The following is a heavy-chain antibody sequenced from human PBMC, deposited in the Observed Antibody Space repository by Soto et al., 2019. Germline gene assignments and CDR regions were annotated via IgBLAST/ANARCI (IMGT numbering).Heavy chain of an antibody. CDR2: IYYSGST. CDR1: GDSISSGTYY. CDR3: ARGGWRGSGYYPFDY. D-gene: IGHD3-22*01. J-gene: IGHJ4*02. V-gene: IGHV4-31*03. Sequence: QVQLQESGPGLVKPSQTLSLTCTVSGDSISSGTYYWSWIRRHPGKGLEWIGYIYYSGSTYYSPSLKSRITISVDTSKNQFSLKLSSVTAADTAVYYCARGGWRGSGYYPFDYWGQGTLVSVSS.